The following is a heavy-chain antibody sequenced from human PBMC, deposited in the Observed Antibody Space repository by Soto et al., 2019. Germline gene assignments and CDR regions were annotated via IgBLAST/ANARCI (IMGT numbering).Heavy chain of an antibody. V-gene: IGHV4-31*03. CDR3: ATQEVGGSYVYTFDP. D-gene: IGHD1-26*01. CDR1: GGSIRSGGNY. Sequence: PSETLSLTCTVSGGSIRSGGNYWTWIRQHPGKGLEWIGHIYYSGSTYYNPSLKSRVTISVDTSKNQFSLKLSSVTAADTAVYYCATQEVGGSYVYTFDPWGQGILVTVSS. J-gene: IGHJ5*02. CDR2: IYYSGST.